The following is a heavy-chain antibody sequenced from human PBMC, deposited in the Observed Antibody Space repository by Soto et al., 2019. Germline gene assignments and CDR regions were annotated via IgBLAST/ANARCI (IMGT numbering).Heavy chain of an antibody. CDR2: ISSNGVGT. D-gene: IGHD6-6*01. J-gene: IGHJ6*03. V-gene: IGHV3-64*01. CDR3: ARRARPDFYYMDV. CDR1: GFTLSGYA. Sequence: PGGAMKLSCAASGFTLSGYAIAWVLQAPGKGLEYVSGISSNGVGTYYANSVQGRFTISRDNSKNTVYLQMGSLRPEDMAVYYCARRARPDFYYMDVWGKGTTVTVSS.